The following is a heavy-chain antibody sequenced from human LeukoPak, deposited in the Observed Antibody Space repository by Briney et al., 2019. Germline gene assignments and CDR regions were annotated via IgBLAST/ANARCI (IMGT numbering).Heavy chain of an antibody. CDR1: GFSLSSSA. CDR2: ITSSGTGT. Sequence: GGSLRLSCTASGFSLSSSAMHWVRQAPGKGLEFVSVITSSGTGTDYADSVKGRFTISRDNSKNTLYLRMGSLRADDMAIYYCARIRSGWYFDYWGQGTLVTVSS. V-gene: IGHV3-64*02. D-gene: IGHD6-19*01. J-gene: IGHJ4*02. CDR3: ARIRSGWYFDY.